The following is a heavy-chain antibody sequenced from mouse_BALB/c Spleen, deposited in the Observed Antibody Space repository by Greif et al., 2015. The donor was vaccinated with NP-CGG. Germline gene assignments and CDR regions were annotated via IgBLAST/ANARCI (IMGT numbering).Heavy chain of an antibody. Sequence: VQLQQSGAELMKPGASVKISCKATGYTFSSYWIEWVKQRPGHGLEWIGEILPGSGSTNYNEKFKGKATFTADTSSNTAYMQRSSLTSEDSAGYYCARWEGYDYDVSYWGQGTSVTVSS. CDR3: ARWEGYDYDVSY. CDR1: GYTFSSYW. CDR2: ILPGSGST. V-gene: IGHV1-9*01. J-gene: IGHJ4*01. D-gene: IGHD2-4*01.